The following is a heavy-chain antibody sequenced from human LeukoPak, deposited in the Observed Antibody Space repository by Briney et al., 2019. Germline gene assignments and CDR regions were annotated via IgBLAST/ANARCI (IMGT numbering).Heavy chain of an antibody. D-gene: IGHD4-17*01. CDR2: IYTGGST. J-gene: IGHJ3*02. CDR1: GFTVSNNY. Sequence: GGSLRLFCAASGFTVSNNYMSWVRQAPGKGLEWVSVIYTGGSTYYADSVKGRFTISRDNSKNTVYLQMNSLRAEDTAVYYCARYYGDLGGFDIWGQGTMVTVSS. CDR3: ARYYGDLGGFDI. V-gene: IGHV3-53*01.